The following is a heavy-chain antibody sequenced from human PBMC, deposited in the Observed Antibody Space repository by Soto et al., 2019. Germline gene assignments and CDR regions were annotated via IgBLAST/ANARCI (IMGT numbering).Heavy chain of an antibody. Sequence: KTSETLSLTCTVSGGSVSSGSYYWSWIRQPPGKGLEWIGYIYYSGSTNYNPSLKSRVTISVDTSKNQFSLKLSSVTAADTAVYYCASTDSSGYYNFDYWGQGTLVTVSS. CDR3: ASTDSSGYYNFDY. CDR1: GGSVSSGSYY. D-gene: IGHD3-22*01. V-gene: IGHV4-61*01. J-gene: IGHJ4*02. CDR2: IYYSGST.